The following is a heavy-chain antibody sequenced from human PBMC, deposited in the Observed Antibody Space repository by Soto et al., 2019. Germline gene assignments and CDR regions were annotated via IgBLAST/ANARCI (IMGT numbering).Heavy chain of an antibody. CDR1: GGTFSSYA. Sequence: QVQLVQSGAEVKKPGSSVKVSCKASGGTFSSYAISWVRQAPGQGLEWMGGIIPIFGTANYAQKFQGRVTITADESTSPAYMELSSLRSEDTAVYYCASSVAKYDYYGMDVWGQGTTVTVSS. V-gene: IGHV1-69*12. CDR2: IIPIFGTA. D-gene: IGHD4-4*01. CDR3: ASSVAKYDYYGMDV. J-gene: IGHJ6*02.